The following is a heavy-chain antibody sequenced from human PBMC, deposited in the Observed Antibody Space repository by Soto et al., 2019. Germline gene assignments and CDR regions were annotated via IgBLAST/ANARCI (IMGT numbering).Heavy chain of an antibody. J-gene: IGHJ5*02. CDR1: GDSISSVNHY. V-gene: IGHV4-31*03. Sequence: SETLSLTCSVSGDSISSVNHYWNWIRQHPGKGLEWIGYIYYSGSTYYNPSLKSRVTLSVDTSKNQFSLNLRSVTAADTAVYYCARMAEVRWLDPWGQGTRVTVSS. CDR3: ARMAEVRWLDP. D-gene: IGHD3-10*01. CDR2: IYYSGST.